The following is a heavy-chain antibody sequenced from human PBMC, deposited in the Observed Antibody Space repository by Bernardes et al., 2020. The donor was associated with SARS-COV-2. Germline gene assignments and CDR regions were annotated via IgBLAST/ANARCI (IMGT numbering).Heavy chain of an antibody. CDR2: ISWNSGSI. J-gene: IGHJ6*02. D-gene: IGHD3-10*01. CDR1: GFTFDDYA. V-gene: IGHV3-9*01. CDR3: AKDRYYYGSGSYPPNYYYYGMDV. Sequence: GGSLRLSYAASGFTFDDYAMHWVRQAPGKGLEWVSGISWNSGSIGYADSVKGRFTISRDNAKNSLYLQMNSLRAEDTALYYCAKDRYYYGSGSYPPNYYYYGMDVWGQGTTVTVSS.